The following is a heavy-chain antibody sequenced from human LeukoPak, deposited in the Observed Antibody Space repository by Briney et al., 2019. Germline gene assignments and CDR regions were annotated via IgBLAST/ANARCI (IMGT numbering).Heavy chain of an antibody. V-gene: IGHV3-20*04. CDR2: ISWNGGT. CDR1: GFTFDDYD. J-gene: IGHJ6*02. Sequence: PGGSLRLSCAASGFTFDDYDMSWVRQAPGKGLEWVSVISWNGGTGYADSVKGRFTISRDNAKSSLFLQMNSLRAEDTALYYCARGTKSQYYNYGMDVWGQGTTVTVSS. CDR3: ARGTKSQYYNYGMDV.